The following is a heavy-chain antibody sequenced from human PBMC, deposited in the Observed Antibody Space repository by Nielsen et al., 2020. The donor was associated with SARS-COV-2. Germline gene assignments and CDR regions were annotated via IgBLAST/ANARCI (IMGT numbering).Heavy chain of an antibody. CDR1: GFTFSDYY. D-gene: IGHD1-26*01. Sequence: LSLTCAASGFTFSDYYMSWIRQAPGKGLEWISFISPSSSFTNDADSVKGRFTISRDNANNSLYLQMNSLRADDTAVYYCARGGRIVGYNWFDRWGQGTLVTVSS. CDR2: ISPSSSFT. V-gene: IGHV3-11*05. J-gene: IGHJ5*02. CDR3: ARGGRIVGYNWFDR.